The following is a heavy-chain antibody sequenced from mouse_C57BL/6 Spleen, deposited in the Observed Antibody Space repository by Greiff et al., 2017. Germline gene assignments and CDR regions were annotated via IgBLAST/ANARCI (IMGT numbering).Heavy chain of an antibody. D-gene: IGHD1-2*01. V-gene: IGHV1-15*01. CDR2: IDPETGGT. CDR3: TRSETTAPLD. CDR1: GYTFTDYE. J-gene: IGHJ2*01. Sequence: VQVVESGAELVRPGASVTLSCKASGYTFTDYEMHWVKQTPVHGLEWIGAIDPETGGTAYNQKFKGKAILTADKSSSTAYMELRSLTSEDSAVYYCTRSETTAPLDWGQGTTLTVSS.